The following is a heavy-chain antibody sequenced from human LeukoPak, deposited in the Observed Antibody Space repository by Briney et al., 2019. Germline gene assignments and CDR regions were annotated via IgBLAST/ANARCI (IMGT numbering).Heavy chain of an antibody. J-gene: IGHJ4*02. D-gene: IGHD3-10*01. CDR3: ARVRITMVRGVNYFDY. CDR2: INHSGST. Sequence: SETLSLTCAVYGGSFSGYYWSWIRQPPGKGLEWIGEINHSGSTNYNPSLKNRVTISVDTSKNQFSLKLSSVTAADTAVYYCARVRITMVRGVNYFDYWGQGTLVTVSS. CDR1: GGSFSGYY. V-gene: IGHV4-34*01.